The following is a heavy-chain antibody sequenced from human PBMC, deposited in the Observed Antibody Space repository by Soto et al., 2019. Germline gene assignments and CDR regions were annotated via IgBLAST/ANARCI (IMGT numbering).Heavy chain of an antibody. J-gene: IGHJ5*02. CDR3: AQNTAMVTIAH. Sequence: ASVKVSCKASGYTFTSYGISWVRQATGQGLEWMGWMNPNSGNTGYAQKFQGRVTMTRNTSISTAYMELSSLRSEDTAVYYCAQNTAMVTIAHWGQGTLVTVSS. CDR1: GYTFTSYG. CDR2: MNPNSGNT. V-gene: IGHV1-8*02. D-gene: IGHD5-18*01.